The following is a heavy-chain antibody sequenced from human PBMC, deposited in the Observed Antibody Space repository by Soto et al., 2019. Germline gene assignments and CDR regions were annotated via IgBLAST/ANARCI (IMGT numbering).Heavy chain of an antibody. Sequence: VQLLESGGGLVQPGGSLRISCAASGFTFSTYAMSWVRQAPGKGLEWVSTITTSGGNTYYADSVQGRFTISRDNSKNTLYLQMNSLRAEDTAVYYCAGRYCTNGVCYTNYYYYIDVWGKGTTVTVSS. V-gene: IGHV3-23*01. CDR1: GFTFSTYA. J-gene: IGHJ6*03. CDR2: ITTSGGNT. CDR3: AGRYCTNGVCYTNYYYYIDV. D-gene: IGHD2-8*01.